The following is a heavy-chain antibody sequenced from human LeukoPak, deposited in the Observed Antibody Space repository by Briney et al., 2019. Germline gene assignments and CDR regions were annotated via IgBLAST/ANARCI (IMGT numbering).Heavy chain of an antibody. CDR1: GYTFTSYD. Sequence: ASVKVSCKASGYTFTSYDINWVRQATGQGLEWMGWMNPNSGNTGYAQKFQGRVTMTRNTSISTAYMELSSLRSEDTAVYYCARGQGCSSTSCYHYYYYMDVWGKGITVTVSS. CDR3: ARGQGCSSTSCYHYYYYMDV. D-gene: IGHD2-2*01. J-gene: IGHJ6*03. V-gene: IGHV1-8*01. CDR2: MNPNSGNT.